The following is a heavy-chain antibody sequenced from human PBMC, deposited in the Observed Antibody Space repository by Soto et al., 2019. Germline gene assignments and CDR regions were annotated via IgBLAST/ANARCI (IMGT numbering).Heavy chain of an antibody. D-gene: IGHD2-21*01. V-gene: IGHV3-53*04. CDR2: IYSGGDT. J-gene: IGHJ4*02. Sequence: EVQLVESGGGLVQPGGSLRLSCAASGFTVSSKYMSWVRQAPGKGLEWVSDIYSGGDTYYADSVKGRFTTSRHNSENTLYLQMNSLRGEDTAVYYCERRGGDYYDYWGQGTLVTVSS. CDR1: GFTVSSKY. CDR3: ERRGGDYYDY.